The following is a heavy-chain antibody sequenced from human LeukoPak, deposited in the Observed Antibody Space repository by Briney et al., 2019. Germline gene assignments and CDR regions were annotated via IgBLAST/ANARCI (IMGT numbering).Heavy chain of an antibody. CDR3: ARDFAVDIVATTRPYYYYYMDV. V-gene: IGHV3-21*01. CDR2: ISSSSSYI. CDR1: GFTFSSYS. J-gene: IGHJ6*03. Sequence: KSGGSLRLSCAASGFTFSSYSMNWVRQAPGKGLEWVSSISSSSSYIYYADSVKGRFTISRDNAKNSLYLQMNSLRAEDTAVYYCARDFAVDIVATTRPYYYYYMDVWGKGTTVTVSS. D-gene: IGHD5-12*01.